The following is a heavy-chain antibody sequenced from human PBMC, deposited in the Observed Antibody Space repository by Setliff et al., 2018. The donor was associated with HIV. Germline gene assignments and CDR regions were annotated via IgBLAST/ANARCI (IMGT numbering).Heavy chain of an antibody. CDR3: ARVKDSSSWYYNYYYYGMDV. Sequence: SETLSLTCTVSGGSISAYYWSWIRQPPGKGLEWIGYIYYSGSTNYNPSLKSRVTISVDTSKNQFSLKLSSVTAADTAVYYCARVKDSSSWYYNYYYYGMDVWGQGTTVTVSS. D-gene: IGHD6-13*01. V-gene: IGHV4-59*01. CDR2: IYYSGST. J-gene: IGHJ6*02. CDR1: GGSISAYY.